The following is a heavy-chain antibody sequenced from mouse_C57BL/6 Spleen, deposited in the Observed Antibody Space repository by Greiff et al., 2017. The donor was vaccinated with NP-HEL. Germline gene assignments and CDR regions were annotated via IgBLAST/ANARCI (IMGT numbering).Heavy chain of an antibody. CDR2: ISDGGSYT. CDR1: GFTFSSYA. J-gene: IGHJ1*03. Sequence: EVKLVESGGGLVKPGGSLKLSCAASGFTFSSYAMSWVRQTPEKRLEWVATISDGGSYTYYPDNVKGRFTISRDNAKNNLYLQMSHLKSEDTAMYYCARPLYDYDVRRYFGGWGTGTTVTVSS. D-gene: IGHD2-4*01. CDR3: ARPLYDYDVRRYFGG. V-gene: IGHV5-4*03.